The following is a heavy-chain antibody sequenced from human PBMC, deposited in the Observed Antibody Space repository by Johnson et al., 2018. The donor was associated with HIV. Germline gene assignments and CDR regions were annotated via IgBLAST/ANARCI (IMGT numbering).Heavy chain of an antibody. CDR3: ARGDCSSTSCPRNAFDI. CDR1: NFTFKDYY. V-gene: IGHV3-72*01. J-gene: IGHJ3*02. Sequence: EVQLVESGGDLIKPGGSLRLSCAASNFTFKDYYMNWIRQAPGKGLEWVGRTRNKANSYTTEYAASVKGRFTISRDDSKNSLYLQMNSLKTEDTAVYYCARGDCSSTSCPRNAFDIWGQGTMVTVSS. CDR2: TRNKANSYTT. D-gene: IGHD2-2*01.